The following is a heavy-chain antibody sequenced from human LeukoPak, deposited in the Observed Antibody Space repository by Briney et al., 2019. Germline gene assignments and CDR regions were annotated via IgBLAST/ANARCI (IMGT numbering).Heavy chain of an antibody. J-gene: IGHJ4*02. D-gene: IGHD6-19*01. CDR2: INTDGTVT. V-gene: IGHV3-74*01. CDR1: GFTFSKYG. Sequence: GGSLRLSCAASGFTFSKYGMLWIRQAPGKGLESVSRINTDGTVTTYADSVRGRFTVSRDNADNTMFLQMNSVRDEDTAVYYCATKQWLAPPPDSWGQGTPVTVSS. CDR3: ATKQWLAPPPDS.